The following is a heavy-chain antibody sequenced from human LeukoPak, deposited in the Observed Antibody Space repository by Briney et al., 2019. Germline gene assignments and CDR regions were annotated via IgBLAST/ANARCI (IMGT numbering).Heavy chain of an antibody. CDR1: GSSISSGDYY. CDR2: IYYSGST. V-gene: IGHV4-30-4*01. J-gene: IGHJ5*02. D-gene: IGHD6-13*01. Sequence: KASQTLSLTCTVSGSSISSGDYYCSWIRQPPGKGLEWIGYIYYSGSTYYNPSLKSRVTISVDTSKNQFSLKLSSVTAADTAVYYCARVAAAGPRNWFDPWGQGTLVTVSS. CDR3: ARVAAAGPRNWFDP.